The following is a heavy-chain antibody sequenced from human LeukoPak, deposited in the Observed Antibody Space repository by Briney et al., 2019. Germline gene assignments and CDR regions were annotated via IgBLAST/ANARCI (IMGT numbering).Heavy chain of an antibody. CDR3: ARLRYSGSYYFDY. V-gene: IGHV4-34*01. D-gene: IGHD1-26*01. J-gene: IGHJ4*02. CDR1: GGSFSGYY. Sequence: SETLSLTCAVYGGSFSGYYWSWIRQSPGRGLEWIAEIKYSGSTKYNPSLKSRVTILGDTSRNQFSLKLSSVTAADTAVYYCARLRYSGSYYFDYWGQGTLVTVSS. CDR2: IKYSGST.